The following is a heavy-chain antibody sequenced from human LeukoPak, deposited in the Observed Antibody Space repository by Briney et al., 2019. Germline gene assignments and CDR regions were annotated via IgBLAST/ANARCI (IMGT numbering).Heavy chain of an antibody. CDR2: ISYDGSNK. CDR3: ARDEQLVRFDY. V-gene: IGHV3-30-3*01. Sequence: GGSLRLSYAASGFTFSSYAMHWVRQAPGKGLEWVAVISYDGSNKYYADSVKGRFTISRDNSKNTLYLQMNSLRAEDTAVYYCARDEQLVRFDYWGQGTLVTVSS. J-gene: IGHJ4*02. CDR1: GFTFSSYA. D-gene: IGHD6-6*01.